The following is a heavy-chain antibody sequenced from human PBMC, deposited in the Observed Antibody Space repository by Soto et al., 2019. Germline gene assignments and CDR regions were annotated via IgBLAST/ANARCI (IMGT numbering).Heavy chain of an antibody. D-gene: IGHD3-3*01. CDR2: ISYDGSNK. J-gene: IGHJ6*02. CDR3: AGLRFLELGV. CDR1: GFTFSSYA. Sequence: GGSLRLSCAASGFTFSSYAMHWVRQAPGKGLEWVAVISYDGSNKYYADSVKGRFTISRGNSKNTLYLQMNSLRAEDTAVYYCAGLRFLELGVWGQGTTVTVSS. V-gene: IGHV3-30-3*01.